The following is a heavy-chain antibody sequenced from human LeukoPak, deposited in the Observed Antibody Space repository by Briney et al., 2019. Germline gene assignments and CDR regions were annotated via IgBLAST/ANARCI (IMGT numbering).Heavy chain of an antibody. CDR3: AKGEAYQLRGGNFDY. Sequence: GGSLRLSCAASGFTFSSYAMSWVRQAPGKGLEWVSGISGGGDSTYNADSVKGRFSISRDNSKNTLYLQMNSLRAEDTAVYYCAKGEAYQLRGGNFDYWGQGTLVTVSS. V-gene: IGHV3-23*01. D-gene: IGHD2-2*01. CDR2: ISGGGDST. CDR1: GFTFSSYA. J-gene: IGHJ4*02.